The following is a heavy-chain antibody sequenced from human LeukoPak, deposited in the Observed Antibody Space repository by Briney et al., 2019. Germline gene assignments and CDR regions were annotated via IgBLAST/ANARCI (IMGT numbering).Heavy chain of an antibody. CDR2: IIPIFGTA. D-gene: IGHD1-26*01. CDR1: GGTFSSYA. J-gene: IGHJ4*02. CDR3: ASLRGSYLDY. Sequence: SVKVSCKASGGTFSSYAISWVRQAPGQGLEWMGGIIPIFGTANYAQKFQGRDTITTDESTSTAYMELSSLRSEDTAVYYCASLRGSYLDYWGQGTLVTVSS. V-gene: IGHV1-69*05.